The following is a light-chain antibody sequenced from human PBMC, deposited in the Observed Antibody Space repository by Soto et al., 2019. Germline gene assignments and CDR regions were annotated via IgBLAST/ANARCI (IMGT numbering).Light chain of an antibody. V-gene: IGKV3-20*01. J-gene: IGKJ5*01. Sequence: IVVTQSAGTLSLSPGERATLSCRASQSVSSSYLAWYQQEPGQAPRLLIYGASSRATGIPDRFSGSGSGTDFTLTISRLEPEDFAVYYCQQYGSSSITFGQGTRLEIK. CDR1: QSVSSSY. CDR3: QQYGSSSIT. CDR2: GAS.